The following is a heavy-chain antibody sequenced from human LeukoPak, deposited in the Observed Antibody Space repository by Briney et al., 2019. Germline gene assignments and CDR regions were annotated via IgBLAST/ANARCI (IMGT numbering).Heavy chain of an antibody. Sequence: ASVTVSCTASGYTFTSYYMHWVRQAPGQGLEWMGIINPSGGSTSYAQKFQGRVTMTRDTSTSTVYMELSSLRSEDTAVYYCAGAIAAAASFDYWGQGTLVTVSS. CDR3: AGAIAAAASFDY. CDR1: GYTFTSYY. CDR2: INPSGGST. D-gene: IGHD6-13*01. V-gene: IGHV1-46*01. J-gene: IGHJ4*02.